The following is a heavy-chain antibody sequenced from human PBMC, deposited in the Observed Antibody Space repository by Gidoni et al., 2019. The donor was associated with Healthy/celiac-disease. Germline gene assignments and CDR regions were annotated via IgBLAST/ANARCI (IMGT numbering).Heavy chain of an antibody. Sequence: QVQLVESGGGVVQPGRSLRLSCAASGFPFSSYGMHWVRQAPGKGVEWVAVIWYDGSNKYYADSVKGRFTISRDNSKNTLYLQMNSLRAEDTAVYYCARGGEPLLFVEYYFDYWGQGTLVTVSS. CDR1: GFPFSSYG. CDR3: ARGGEPLLFVEYYFDY. J-gene: IGHJ4*02. V-gene: IGHV3-33*01. D-gene: IGHD2-21*02. CDR2: IWYDGSNK.